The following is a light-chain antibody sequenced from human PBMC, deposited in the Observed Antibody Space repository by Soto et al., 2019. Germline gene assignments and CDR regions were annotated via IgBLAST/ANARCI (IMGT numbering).Light chain of an antibody. CDR3: QQGYSTTPIT. V-gene: IGKV1-39*01. CDR2: GAS. Sequence: DIPMTQSPSSLSAAIGDRVTITCRASQSIKNYLNWYQHKPGAAPKLLIFGASNLESGVPSRFSGSGSGTECTLSISSLQPEDFATYYCQQGYSTTPITFGQGTRVEIK. CDR1: QSIKNY. J-gene: IGKJ5*01.